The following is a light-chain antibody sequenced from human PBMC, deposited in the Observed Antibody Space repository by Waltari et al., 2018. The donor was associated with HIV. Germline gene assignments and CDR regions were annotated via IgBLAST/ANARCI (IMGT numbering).Light chain of an antibody. V-gene: IGKV3-11*01. CDR2: ETS. CDR3: QQRGTWPLVT. CDR1: QSVSRH. J-gene: IGKJ4*01. Sequence: EIALTQSPATLSVSPGDRAVLSCRASQSVSRHLAWYQQKSGKGPRLLLYETSTRAACTPVRFKGSGSGTDFVLTITDVEPGDVAVYYCQQRGTWPLVTFGGGTKVE.